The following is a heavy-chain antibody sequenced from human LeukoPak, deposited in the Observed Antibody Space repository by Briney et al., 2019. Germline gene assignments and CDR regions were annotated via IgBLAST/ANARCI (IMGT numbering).Heavy chain of an antibody. D-gene: IGHD3-10*01. CDR3: AGDRVTMVRGVNYYFDY. Sequence: PGGSLRLSCAASGFTFSSYWMSWVRQAPGKGLEWVANIKQDGSEKYYVDSVKGRFTISRDNAKNSLYLQMNSLRAEDTAVYYCAGDRVTMVRGVNYYFDYWGQGTLVTVSS. V-gene: IGHV3-7*05. CDR1: GFTFSSYW. J-gene: IGHJ4*02. CDR2: IKQDGSEK.